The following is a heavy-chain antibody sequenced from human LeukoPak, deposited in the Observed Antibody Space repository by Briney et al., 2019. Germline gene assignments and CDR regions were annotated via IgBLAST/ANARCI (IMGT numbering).Heavy chain of an antibody. Sequence: PGGSLRLSCAASGFTFSSYSMNRVRQAPGKGLEWVSSISSSSSYIYYADSVKGRFTISRDNAKNSLYLQMNSLRAEDTAVYYCARDLVVATGVDYYYYMDVWGKGTTVTVSS. CDR3: ARDLVVATGVDYYYYMDV. CDR2: ISSSSSYI. D-gene: IGHD5-12*01. CDR1: GFTFSSYS. V-gene: IGHV3-21*01. J-gene: IGHJ6*03.